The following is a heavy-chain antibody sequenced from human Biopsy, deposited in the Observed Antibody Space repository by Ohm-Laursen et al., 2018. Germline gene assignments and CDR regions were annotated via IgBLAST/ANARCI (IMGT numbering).Heavy chain of an antibody. CDR2: VSTGGAAT. V-gene: IGHV3-23*01. D-gene: IGHD1-1*01. J-gene: IGHJ5*02. CDR3: AKDLRKKAAIQLWTAWFDP. CDR1: GFTFSSYA. Sequence: GSLRLSCAATGFTFSSYAMSWVRQVPGRGLERVSAVSTGGAATYYADSVRGRFTISRDNFKNTLFLQMDGLTADDTALYYCAKDLRKKAAIQLWTAWFDPWGQGTLVTVSS.